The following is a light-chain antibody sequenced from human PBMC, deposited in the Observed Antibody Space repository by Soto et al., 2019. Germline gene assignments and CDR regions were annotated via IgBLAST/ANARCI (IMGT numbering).Light chain of an antibody. CDR2: GVS. CDR3: TSYVGHEIWV. CDR1: SSDVGAYKY. Sequence: QSALTQPPSASGSPGQSVTISCTGTSSDVGAYKYVSWYQQYPGKAPKLMIYGVSNRPSGVPDRFSGSKSGNTASLTVSGLQAEDEADYYFTSYVGHEIWVLGGGTKLTVL. V-gene: IGLV2-8*01. J-gene: IGLJ3*02.